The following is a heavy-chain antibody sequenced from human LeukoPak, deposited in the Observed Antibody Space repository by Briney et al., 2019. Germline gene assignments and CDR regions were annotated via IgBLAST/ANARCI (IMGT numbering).Heavy chain of an antibody. Sequence: ASVKISCKVSGYTFTDYYMHWVQQAPGKGLEWMGLVDPEDGETIYAEKFQGRVTITADTSTDTAYMELSSLRSEDTAVYYCAAYLKVRGPDLGLGYWGQGTLVTVSS. CDR1: GYTFTDYY. D-gene: IGHD3-10*01. V-gene: IGHV1-69-2*01. CDR2: VDPEDGET. J-gene: IGHJ4*02. CDR3: AAYLKVRGPDLGLGY.